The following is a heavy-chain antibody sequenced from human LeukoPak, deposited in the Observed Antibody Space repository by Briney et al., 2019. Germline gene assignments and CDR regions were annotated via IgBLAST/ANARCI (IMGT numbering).Heavy chain of an antibody. Sequence: SETLSLTCTASGGSVSSGSYYWSWIRQPPGKGLEWIGYIYYSGSTNYNPSLKSRVTISVDTSKNQFSLKLSSVTAADTAVYYCARVSYYDSSGILNYYFDYWGQGTLVTVSS. D-gene: IGHD3-22*01. CDR2: IYYSGST. CDR3: ARVSYYDSSGILNYYFDY. J-gene: IGHJ4*02. V-gene: IGHV4-61*01. CDR1: GGSVSSGSYY.